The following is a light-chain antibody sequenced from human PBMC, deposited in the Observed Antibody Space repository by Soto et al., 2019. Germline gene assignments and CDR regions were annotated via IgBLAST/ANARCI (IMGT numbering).Light chain of an antibody. J-gene: IGKJ1*01. V-gene: IGKV1-17*01. CDR1: QGIRAA. CDR2: AAS. Sequence: DIQMTQSPSSLSASVGDRVTITCRASQGIRAALGWYQQKPGKAPTRLIYAASSLQSGVPSRFSGSGSGTEFTLTISSLQPEDFATYYCLQHNSYPQSFGQGTKVEIK. CDR3: LQHNSYPQS.